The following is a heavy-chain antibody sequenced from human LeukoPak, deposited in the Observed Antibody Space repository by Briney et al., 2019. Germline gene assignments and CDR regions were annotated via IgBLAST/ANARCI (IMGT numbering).Heavy chain of an antibody. CDR1: GGSISSSSYY. CDR3: AIYRSGSYYNPIY. Sequence: SETLSLTCTVSGGSISSSSYYWGWIRQPPGKGLEWIGSIYYGGSTYYNPSLKSRVTISVDTSKNQFSLKLSSVTAADTAVYYCAIYRSGSYYNPIYWGQGTLVTVSS. J-gene: IGHJ4*02. V-gene: IGHV4-39*07. CDR2: IYYGGST. D-gene: IGHD3-10*01.